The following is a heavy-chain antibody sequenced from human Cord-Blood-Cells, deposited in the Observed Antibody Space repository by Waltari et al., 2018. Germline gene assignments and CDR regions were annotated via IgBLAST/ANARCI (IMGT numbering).Heavy chain of an antibody. CDR3: AKDITIFGVVIIDY. Sequence: VQLLEAGGAVVQPGGRLRLSCAAPGFTVRTAAMSGVREAPGKGLEWVSAISGIGGSTYYADSVKGRFTISRDNSKNMLYLQMNSLRAEDTAVYYCAKDITIFGVVIIDYWGQGTLVTVSS. CDR2: ISGIGGST. CDR1: GFTVRTAA. D-gene: IGHD3-3*01. J-gene: IGHJ4*02. V-gene: IGHV3-23*01.